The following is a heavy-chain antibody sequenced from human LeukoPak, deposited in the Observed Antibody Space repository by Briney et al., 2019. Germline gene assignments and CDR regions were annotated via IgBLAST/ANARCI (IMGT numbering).Heavy chain of an antibody. CDR2: ISAYNGNT. CDR3: ARVLYYYDSSGRIGAFDI. CDR1: GYTFTSYG. J-gene: IGHJ3*02. D-gene: IGHD3-22*01. V-gene: IGHV1-18*01. Sequence: ASVKVSCKASGYTFTSYGISWVRQAPGQGLEWMGWISAYNGNTNYAQKLQGRVTMTTDTSTSTAYTELRSLRSDDTAVYYCARVLYYYDSSGRIGAFDIWGQGTMVTVSS.